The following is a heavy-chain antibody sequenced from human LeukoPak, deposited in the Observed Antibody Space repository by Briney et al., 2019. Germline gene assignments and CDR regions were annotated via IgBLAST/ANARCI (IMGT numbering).Heavy chain of an antibody. Sequence: ASVKVSCKASGYTFTSYDINWVRQATGQGLEWMGWMNPNSGNTGYAQKFQGRVTITRNTSISTAYMELSSLRSEDTAVYYCAGGVRIAARHYYYYYMDVWGKGTTVTVSS. D-gene: IGHD6-6*01. CDR3: AGGVRIAARHYYYYYMDV. CDR1: GYTFTSYD. CDR2: MNPNSGNT. V-gene: IGHV1-8*03. J-gene: IGHJ6*03.